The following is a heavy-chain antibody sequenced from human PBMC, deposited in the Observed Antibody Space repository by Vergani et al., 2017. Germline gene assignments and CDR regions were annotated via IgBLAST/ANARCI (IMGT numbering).Heavy chain of an antibody. CDR2: IYYSGST. J-gene: IGHJ3*02. V-gene: IGHV4-39*01. D-gene: IGHD3-22*01. CDR1: GGSISSSRYY. CDR3: ARYYYDSSGNEYAFDI. Sequence: QLQLQESGPGLVKPSETLSLTCTVSGGSISSSRYYWGWIRQPPGKGLEWIGSIYYSGSTYYNPSLKSRVTIYVDTSKNQFSLKLSSVTAADTAVYYCARYYYDSSGNEYAFDIWGQGTMVTGSS.